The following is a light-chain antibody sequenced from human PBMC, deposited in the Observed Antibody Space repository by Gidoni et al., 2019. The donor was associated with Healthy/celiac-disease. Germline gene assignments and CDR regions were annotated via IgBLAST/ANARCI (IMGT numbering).Light chain of an antibody. CDR3: QQYYSYPIT. J-gene: IGKJ5*01. CDR2: AAS. CDR1: QGISSY. V-gene: IGKV1-8*01. Sequence: AIRLTQSPSSFSASTGDRVPITCRASQGISSYLAWYQQKPGKAPKLLIYAASTLQSGVPSMFSGSGSGTDFTLTISCLQSEDFATYYFQQYYSYPITFGQGTRLEIK.